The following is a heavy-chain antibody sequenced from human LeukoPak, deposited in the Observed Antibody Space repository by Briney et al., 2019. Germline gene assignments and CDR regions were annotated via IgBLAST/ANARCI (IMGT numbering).Heavy chain of an antibody. CDR3: AKLKGCTNGVCYTD. Sequence: GGSLRLSCAASGFTFSSYAMSWVRQAPGKGLEWVSAISGSGGSTYYADSVKGRFTISRDNSKNTLYLQMNSLRAEDTAVYYCAKLKGCTNGVCYTDWGQGTLVTVSS. J-gene: IGHJ4*02. D-gene: IGHD2-8*01. CDR1: GFTFSSYA. CDR2: ISGSGGST. V-gene: IGHV3-23*01.